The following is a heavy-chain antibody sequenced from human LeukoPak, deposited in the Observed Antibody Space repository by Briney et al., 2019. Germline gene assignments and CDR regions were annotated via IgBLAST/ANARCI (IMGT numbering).Heavy chain of an antibody. D-gene: IGHD6-13*01. J-gene: IGHJ6*02. CDR3: ARDLGSSSWTYYYGMDV. CDR1: GYMITSYH. V-gene: IGHV1-46*01. Sequence: ASVKVSCKASGYMITSYHKHWVRQAPGQGLEWIGIINPSGGSTSYAQKFQGRVTWTRDTSTSTVYMELSSLRSEDTAVYYCARDLGSSSWTYYYGMDVWGQGTTVTVSS. CDR2: INPSGGST.